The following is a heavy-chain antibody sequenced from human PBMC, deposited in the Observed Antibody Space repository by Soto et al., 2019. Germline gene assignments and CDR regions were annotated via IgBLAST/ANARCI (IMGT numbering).Heavy chain of an antibody. CDR1: GFTFSSYA. CDR3: ARAYYYDSSGPYWYFDL. Sequence: PGGSLRLSCAASGFTFSSYAMHWVRQAPGKGLEWVAVISYDGSNKYYADSVKGRFTISRDNSKNTLYLQMSSLRAEDTAVYYCARAYYYDSSGPYWYFDLWGRGTLVTVSS. CDR2: ISYDGSNK. V-gene: IGHV3-30-3*01. J-gene: IGHJ2*01. D-gene: IGHD3-22*01.